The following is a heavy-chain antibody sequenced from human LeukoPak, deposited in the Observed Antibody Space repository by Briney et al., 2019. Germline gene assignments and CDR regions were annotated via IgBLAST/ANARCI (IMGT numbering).Heavy chain of an antibody. V-gene: IGHV4-30-2*01. CDR1: GVSISSCGYS. CDR2: IYHSGST. D-gene: IGHD1-1*01. CDR3: ARTPVQLVRNDAFDL. J-gene: IGHJ3*01. Sequence: SQTLSLTCAVSGVSISSCGYSWSWIRQPPGKGLEWIVYIYHSGSTYYNPSLKSRVTISVDRSKNLFSLKLSSVTAADTAVYFCARTPVQLVRNDAFDLWAQDTSVSVSS.